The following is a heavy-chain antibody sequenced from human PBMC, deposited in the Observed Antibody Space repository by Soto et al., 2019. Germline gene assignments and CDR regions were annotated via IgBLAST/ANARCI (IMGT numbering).Heavy chain of an antibody. V-gene: IGHV3-23*01. CDR2: ISGSGGST. J-gene: IGHJ4*02. CDR1: GFTFSSYA. D-gene: IGHD3-10*01. Sequence: EVQLLESGGGLVQPGGSLRLTCAASGFTFSSYAMNWVRQAPGKGLEWVSVISGSGGSTYYADSVKGRFTISRDNSKNTLYLQMNSLRAEDTAVYYCAKRNYGSEFDYWGQGTLVTVSS. CDR3: AKRNYGSEFDY.